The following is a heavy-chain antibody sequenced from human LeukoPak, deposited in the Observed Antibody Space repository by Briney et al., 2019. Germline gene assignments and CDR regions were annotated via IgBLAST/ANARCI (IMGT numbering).Heavy chain of an antibody. J-gene: IGHJ3*02. CDR2: FDPEDGET. CDR3: ATVKLYDYGQARGAFDI. D-gene: IGHD4-17*01. CDR1: GYTLTELS. Sequence: GASVRVSCKVSGYTLTELSMHWVRQAPGKGLEWMGGFDPEDGETIYAQKFQGRVTMTEDTSTDTAYMELSSLRSEDTAVYYCATVKLYDYGQARGAFDIWGQGTMVTVSS. V-gene: IGHV1-24*01.